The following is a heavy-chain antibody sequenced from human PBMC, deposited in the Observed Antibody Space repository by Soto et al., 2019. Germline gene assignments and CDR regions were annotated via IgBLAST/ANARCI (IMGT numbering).Heavy chain of an antibody. J-gene: IGHJ6*02. Sequence: QVQLVQSGAEVKKPGSSVKVSCKASGGTVSSYTISWVRQATGQGLEWMGRIIPILVIANYAQKFQGRVTITADKSTSTAYMFRSSLRSEDTAVYYCARGNRLDKSHGMDVWGQGTTVTVSS. D-gene: IGHD6-19*01. V-gene: IGHV1-69*02. CDR2: IIPILVIA. CDR1: GGTVSSYT. CDR3: ARGNRLDKSHGMDV.